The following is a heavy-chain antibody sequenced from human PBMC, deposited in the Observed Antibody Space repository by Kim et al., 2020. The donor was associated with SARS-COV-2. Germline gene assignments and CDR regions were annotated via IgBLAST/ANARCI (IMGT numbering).Heavy chain of an antibody. Sequence: GGSLRLSCAASGFTFSSYSMNWVRQAPGKGLEWVSYISSSSSTIYYADSVKGRFTISRDNAKNSLYLQMNSLRDEDTAVYYCARTHYSKVWYYYYGMDVWGQGTTVTVSS. CDR1: GFTFSSYS. CDR2: ISSSSSTI. D-gene: IGHD4-4*01. CDR3: ARTHYSKVWYYYYGMDV. J-gene: IGHJ6*02. V-gene: IGHV3-48*02.